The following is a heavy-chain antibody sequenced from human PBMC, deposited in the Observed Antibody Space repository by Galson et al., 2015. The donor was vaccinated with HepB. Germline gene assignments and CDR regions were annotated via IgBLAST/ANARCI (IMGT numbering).Heavy chain of an antibody. CDR1: GFTFSSYS. CDR2: ISSSSSYI. V-gene: IGHV3-21*01. CDR3: AAMATYYYYGMDV. Sequence: SLRLSCAASGFTFSSYSMNWVRQAPGKGLEWVSSISSSSSYIYYADSVKGRFTISRDNAKNSLYLQMNSLRAEDTAVYYCAAMATYYYYGMDVWGQGTTVTVSS. J-gene: IGHJ6*02. D-gene: IGHD5-18*01.